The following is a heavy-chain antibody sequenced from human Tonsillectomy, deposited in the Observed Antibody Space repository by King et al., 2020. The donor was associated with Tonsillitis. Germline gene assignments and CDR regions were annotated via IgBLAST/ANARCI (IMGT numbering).Heavy chain of an antibody. J-gene: IGHJ5*02. V-gene: IGHV4-39*01. CDR1: GGSISSSSYY. D-gene: IGHD2-15*01. CDR3: AHSDCSGGSCYKSWFDP. Sequence: QLQELGPGLVKPSETLSLTCTVSGGSISSSSYYWGWIRQPPGKGLEWIGSIYYSGSTYYNPSLKSRVTISVDTSKNQFSLKLSSVTAADTAVYYCAHSDCSGGSCYKSWFDPWGQGTLVTVSS. CDR2: IYYSGST.